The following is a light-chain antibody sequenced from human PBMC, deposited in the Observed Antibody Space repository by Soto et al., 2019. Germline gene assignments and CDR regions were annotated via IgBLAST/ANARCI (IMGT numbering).Light chain of an antibody. J-gene: IGKJ4*01. CDR2: DAS. CDR1: QSISSW. CDR3: QHYNTFPLT. V-gene: IGKV1-5*01. Sequence: DIQMTQSPSTLSASVGDRVTITCRASQSISSWLAWYQQKPGKAPKLLIYDASSLESGVPSRFSGSGYGTDFTLTISSLHPEDFATYYCQHYNTFPLTFGGGTKVDIK.